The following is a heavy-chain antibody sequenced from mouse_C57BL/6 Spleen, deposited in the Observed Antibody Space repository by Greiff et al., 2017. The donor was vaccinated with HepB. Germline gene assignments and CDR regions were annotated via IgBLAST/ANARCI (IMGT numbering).Heavy chain of an antibody. Sequence: VQLQQSGAELVRPGASVTLSCKASGYTFTDYEIHWVKQTPVHGLEWIGAIDPETGGTAYNQKFKGKAILTADKSSSTAYMELRSLTSEDAAVYYCTRKDYGNYGWFAYWGQGTLVTVSA. D-gene: IGHD2-1*01. CDR1: GYTFTDYE. CDR2: IDPETGGT. V-gene: IGHV1-15*01. J-gene: IGHJ3*01. CDR3: TRKDYGNYGWFAY.